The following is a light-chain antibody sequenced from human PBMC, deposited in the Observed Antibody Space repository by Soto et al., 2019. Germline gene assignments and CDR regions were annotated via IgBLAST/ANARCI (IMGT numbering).Light chain of an antibody. CDR1: QGIDSY. J-gene: IGKJ2*01. Sequence: EIVLTQSPATLSVSPGDRATLSCRASQGIDSYLAWYQQKPGQAPRLLIYGASNRDTGIPDRFSGSWSGTEFSLTVSRQHSEDFAVYYWKQYDHWPRGTFGQGTKLEI. V-gene: IGKV3-15*01. CDR3: KQYDHWPRGT. CDR2: GAS.